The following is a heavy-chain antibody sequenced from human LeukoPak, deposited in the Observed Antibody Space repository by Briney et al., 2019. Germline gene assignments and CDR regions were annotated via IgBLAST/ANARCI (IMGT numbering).Heavy chain of an antibody. V-gene: IGHV3-13*01. CDR3: ARGPPIGYSSGCLDY. Sequence: GGSLRLSCAASGFTFSSYDMHWVRQATGKGLEWVSAIGTAGDTYYPGSVKGRFTISRENAKNSLYLQMNSLRAGDTAVYYCARGPPIGYSSGCLDYWSQGTLVTVSS. D-gene: IGHD6-19*01. CDR1: GFTFSSYD. J-gene: IGHJ4*02. CDR2: IGTAGDT.